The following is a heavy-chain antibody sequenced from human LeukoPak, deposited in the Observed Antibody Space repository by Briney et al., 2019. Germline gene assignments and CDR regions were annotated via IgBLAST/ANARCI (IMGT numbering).Heavy chain of an antibody. J-gene: IGHJ4*02. V-gene: IGHV1-69*04. CDR2: IIPILGIA. CDR3: ARTSGSYYVDY. CDR1: GGTFSSYA. D-gene: IGHD1-26*01. Sequence: ASVKVSCKASGGTFSSYAISWVRQAPGQGLEWMGRIIPILGIANYAQKFQGRVTITADKSTSTAYMELRSLRSDDTAVYYCARTSGSYYVDYWGQGTLVTVSS.